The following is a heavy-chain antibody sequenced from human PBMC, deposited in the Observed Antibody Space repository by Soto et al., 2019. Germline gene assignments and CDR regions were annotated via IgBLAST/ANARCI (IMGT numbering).Heavy chain of an antibody. Sequence: EVQLLESGGGLVQPGGPLKLSCAASGFTFSSYAMSWVRQAPGKGLEWVSSISASGRNTYYADSVTGRFTISRDSSNNMLYLQMSSLRAEDTAVYYCAKGHSATYYYCDFWGQGTLVTVSS. CDR1: GFTFSSYA. D-gene: IGHD1-26*01. CDR3: AKGHSATYYYCDF. V-gene: IGHV3-23*01. CDR2: ISASGRNT. J-gene: IGHJ4*02.